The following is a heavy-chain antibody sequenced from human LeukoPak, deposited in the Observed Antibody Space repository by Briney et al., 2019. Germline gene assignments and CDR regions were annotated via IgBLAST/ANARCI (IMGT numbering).Heavy chain of an antibody. CDR1: GGTFSSYT. Sequence: SVKDSCKASGGTFSSYTISWVRQAPGQGLEWMGGIIPIFGTANYAQKFQGRVTITADESTSTAYMELSSLRSEDTAVYYCARAYEDYYYYMDVWGKGTTVTVSS. CDR3: ARAYEDYYYYMDV. CDR2: IIPIFGTA. J-gene: IGHJ6*03. V-gene: IGHV1-69*13. D-gene: IGHD5-12*01.